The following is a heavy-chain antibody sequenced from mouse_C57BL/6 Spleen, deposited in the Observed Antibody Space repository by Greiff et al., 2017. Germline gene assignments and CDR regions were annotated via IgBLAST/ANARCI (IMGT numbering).Heavy chain of an antibody. J-gene: IGHJ3*01. CDR2: IDPSDSET. V-gene: IGHV1-52*01. D-gene: IGHD3-3*01. Sequence: VQLQQPGAELVRPGSSVKLSCKASGYTFTSSWMHWVKQRPIQGLEWIGNIDPSDSETHYNQKFKDKATLTVDKSSSTAYMQRSSLTSEDSAVYYCARGPCAYWGQGTLGTVSA. CDR1: GYTFTSSW. CDR3: ARGPCAY.